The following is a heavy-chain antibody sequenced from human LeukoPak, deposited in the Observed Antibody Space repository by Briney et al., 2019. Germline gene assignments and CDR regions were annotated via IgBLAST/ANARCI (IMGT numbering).Heavy chain of an antibody. CDR1: GSSISYDYY. J-gene: IGHJ4*02. D-gene: IGHD5-12*01. Sequence: PSETPSLTCTVSGSSISYDYYWGWIRQPPGKGLEWIGSMHHSGNTYYDPSLKSRITISVDTSKNQFSLKLSSVTAADTAVYYCAAYFSGYARSQYWGQGTLVTVSS. CDR3: AAYFSGYARSQY. V-gene: IGHV4-38-2*02. CDR2: MHHSGNT.